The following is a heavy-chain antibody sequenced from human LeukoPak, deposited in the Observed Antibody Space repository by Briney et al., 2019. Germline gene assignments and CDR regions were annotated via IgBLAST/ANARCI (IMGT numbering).Heavy chain of an antibody. V-gene: IGHV3-23*01. CDR1: GFTFSSYG. CDR3: AKDACSGGSCYLNRFDP. D-gene: IGHD2-15*01. J-gene: IGHJ5*02. CDR2: ISGSGGST. Sequence: GGSLRLSCAASGFTFSSYGMSWVRQAPGKGLEWVSAISGSGGSTYYADSVKGRFTISRDNSKNTLYLQMNSLRAEETAIYYCAKDACSGGSCYLNRFDPWGQGTLVTVSS.